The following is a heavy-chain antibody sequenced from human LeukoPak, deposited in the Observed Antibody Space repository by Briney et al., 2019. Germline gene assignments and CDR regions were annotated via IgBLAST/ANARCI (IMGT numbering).Heavy chain of an antibody. V-gene: IGHV1-69*06. D-gene: IGHD3-10*01. CDR3: ARVYYGSGSYYLAY. CDR2: IIPIFGTA. CDR1: GGTFSSYA. Sequence: SVKVSCMASGGTFSSYAISWVRQAPGQGLEWMGGIIPIFGTANYAQKFQGRVTITADKSTSTAYMELSSLRSEDTALYYCARVYYGSGSYYLAYWGQGTLVTVSS. J-gene: IGHJ4*02.